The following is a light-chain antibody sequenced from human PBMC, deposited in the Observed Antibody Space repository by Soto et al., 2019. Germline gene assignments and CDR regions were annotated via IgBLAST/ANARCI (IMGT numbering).Light chain of an antibody. Sequence: DIQMTQSPSSLSASVGDRVTITCRASQAVSNFVAWYQHRPGMAPKVLMYAASTLQTGVSSRFIGSGSGTDFTLTISRLLPEDFATYYCQQTHRAPWTFGQGTRVDVK. CDR3: QQTHRAPWT. J-gene: IGKJ1*01. CDR2: AAS. V-gene: IGKV1-39*01. CDR1: QAVSNF.